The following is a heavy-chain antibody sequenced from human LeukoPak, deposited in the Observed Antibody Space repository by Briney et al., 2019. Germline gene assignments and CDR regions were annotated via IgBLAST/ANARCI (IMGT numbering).Heavy chain of an antibody. Sequence: ASVKVSCKASGYTFTGYYMHWVRQAPGQGLEWMGWINPNSGGTNYAQKFQGRVTMTRYTSISTAYMELSRLRSDDTAVYYCARDVAGHLVWVYWAQGTLVTVSS. CDR3: ARDVAGHLVWVY. CDR1: GYTFTGYY. V-gene: IGHV1-2*02. D-gene: IGHD6-6*01. CDR2: INPNSGGT. J-gene: IGHJ4*02.